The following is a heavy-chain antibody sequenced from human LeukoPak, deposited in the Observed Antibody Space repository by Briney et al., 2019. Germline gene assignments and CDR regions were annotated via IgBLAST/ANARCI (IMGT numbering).Heavy chain of an antibody. V-gene: IGHV1-2*02. CDR2: IKADSGGT. CDR1: GYTFTGYY. J-gene: IGHJ4*02. D-gene: IGHD1-1*01. CDR3: ATNNFGL. Sequence: GASVKVSCKASGYTFTGYYIHWVRQAPGQGLEWMGWIKADSGGTRYAQQFQGRVTMTRDTSISTAYMELSRLRSDDTAMYYCATNNFGLWGQGTLVTVSS.